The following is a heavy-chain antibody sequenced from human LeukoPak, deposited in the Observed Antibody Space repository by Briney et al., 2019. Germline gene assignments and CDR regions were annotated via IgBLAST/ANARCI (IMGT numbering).Heavy chain of an antibody. J-gene: IGHJ3*02. CDR3: ARAMGGSSWQEVFDI. CDR2: IIPIFGTA. Sequence: GASAKVSCKASGGTFSTYAISWVRQAPGQGLEWMGGIIPIFGTANYAQKFQGRVTITADKSTSTAYMELSSLRSEDTAVYYCARAMGGSSWQEVFDIWGQGTMVTVSS. D-gene: IGHD6-13*01. CDR1: GGTFSTYA. V-gene: IGHV1-69*06.